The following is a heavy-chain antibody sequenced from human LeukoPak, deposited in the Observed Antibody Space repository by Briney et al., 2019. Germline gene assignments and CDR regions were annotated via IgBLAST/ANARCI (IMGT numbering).Heavy chain of an antibody. CDR1: GGSFSGYY. J-gene: IGHJ4*02. V-gene: IGHV4-34*01. Sequence: SETLSLTCAVYGGSFSGYYWSWIRQPTGKGLEWIGEINHSGSTNYNPSLKSRVTISVDTSKNQFSLKLSSVTAADTAVYYCARGRAGRRIFDYWGQGTLVTVSS. CDR3: ARGRAGRRIFDY. D-gene: IGHD3-3*02. CDR2: INHSGST.